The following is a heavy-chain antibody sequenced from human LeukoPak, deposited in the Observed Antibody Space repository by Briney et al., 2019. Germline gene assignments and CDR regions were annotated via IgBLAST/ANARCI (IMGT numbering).Heavy chain of an antibody. V-gene: IGHV3-33*06. D-gene: IGHD3-3*01. J-gene: IGHJ6*03. CDR2: IWYDGSNK. CDR1: GFTFSKYG. Sequence: PGGSLRLSCAASGFTFSKYGMHWVRQAPGKELEWVAVIWYDGSNKYYADSVKGRFTISRDNSKNTLYLQMNSLRVEDTAVYYCAKGPRNYDFWSGQNMDVWGKGTTVTVSS. CDR3: AKGPRNYDFWSGQNMDV.